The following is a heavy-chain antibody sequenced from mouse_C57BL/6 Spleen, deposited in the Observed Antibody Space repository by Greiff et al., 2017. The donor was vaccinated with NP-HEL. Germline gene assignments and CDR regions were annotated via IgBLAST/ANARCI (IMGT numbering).Heavy chain of an antibody. CDR2: IYPRSGTP. J-gene: IGHJ3*01. Sequence: QVQLQQSGAELARPGASVKLSCKASGYTFTSYGISWVKPRTGQGLEWIGEIYPRSGTPYYNEKFTGKATLTADKSSSTAYMELRSLTSEDSAVYFCARSYYDYDVGFAYWGQGTLVTVSA. D-gene: IGHD2-4*01. V-gene: IGHV1-81*01. CDR3: ARSYYDYDVGFAY. CDR1: GYTFTSYG.